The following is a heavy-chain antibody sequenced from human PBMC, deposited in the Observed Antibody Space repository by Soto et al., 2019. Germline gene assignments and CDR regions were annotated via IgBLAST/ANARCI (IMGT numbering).Heavy chain of an antibody. CDR2: ISGSDGKT. D-gene: IGHD3-3*01. CDR3: ARWSYLDY. J-gene: IGHJ4*02. V-gene: IGHV3-23*01. CDR1: GLSFGSYA. Sequence: PGESLKISCAASGLSFGSYALSWVRQAPGKGLEWVSTISGSDGKTFYADSVKGRFSISRDTSQSTLYLQMNSLRADDTAMYYCARWSYLDYWGQGTRVTV.